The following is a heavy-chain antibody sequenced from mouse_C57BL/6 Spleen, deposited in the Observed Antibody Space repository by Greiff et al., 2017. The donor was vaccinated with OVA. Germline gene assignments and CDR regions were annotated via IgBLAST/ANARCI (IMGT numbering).Heavy chain of an antibody. CDR2: IYPGSGST. V-gene: IGHV1-55*01. J-gene: IGHJ2*01. CDR1: GYTFTSYW. Sequence: QVHVKQSGAELVKPGASVKMSCKASGYTFTSYWITWVKQRPGQGLEWIGDIYPGSGSTNYNEKFKSKATLTVDTSSSTAYMQLSSLTSEDSAVYYCARSVAFDYWGQGTTLTVSS. D-gene: IGHD1-1*01. CDR3: ARSVAFDY.